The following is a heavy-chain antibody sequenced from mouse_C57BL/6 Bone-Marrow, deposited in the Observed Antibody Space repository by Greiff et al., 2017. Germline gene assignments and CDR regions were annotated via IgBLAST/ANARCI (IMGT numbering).Heavy chain of an antibody. CDR3: ARDGSSYQFAY. D-gene: IGHD1-1*01. CDR1: GFNFTDYY. J-gene: IGHJ3*01. CDR2: IDPEDGDP. V-gene: IGHV14-2*01. Sequence: VQLQQSGAELVKPGASVKLSCTASGFNFTDYYMHWVKQRPEQGLEWIGRIDPEDGDPKYAPKFKGKATITADTSSNTAYLQLSSLTSEDTAVYYCARDGSSYQFAYWGQGTLVTVSA.